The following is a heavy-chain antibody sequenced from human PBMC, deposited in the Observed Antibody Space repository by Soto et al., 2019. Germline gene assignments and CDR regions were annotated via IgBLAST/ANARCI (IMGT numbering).Heavy chain of an antibody. D-gene: IGHD4-17*01. CDR2: ISSSSSYI. Sequence: EVQLVESGGGLVKPGGSLRLSCAAPGFTFSSYSMNWVRQAPGKGLEWVSSISSSSSYIYYADSVKGRFTISRDNAKNSLYLQMNSLRAEDTAVYYCARDRWGDYPTLLDYWGQGTLVTVSS. V-gene: IGHV3-21*01. CDR1: GFTFSSYS. J-gene: IGHJ4*02. CDR3: ARDRWGDYPTLLDY.